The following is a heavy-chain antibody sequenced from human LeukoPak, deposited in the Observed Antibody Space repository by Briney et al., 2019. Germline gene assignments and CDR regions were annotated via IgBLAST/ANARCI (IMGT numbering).Heavy chain of an antibody. CDR2: IYYSGST. D-gene: IGHD2-21*02. J-gene: IGHJ3*02. Sequence: PSETLSLTCTVSGGSIRSSYYYWGWIRQPPGKGLEWIGSIYYSGSTYYNPSLKSRVTISVDTSKDQFSLKLSSVTAADTAVYYCARNIVVVTATAIDAFDIWGQGTMVTVSS. CDR1: GGSIRSSYYY. CDR3: ARNIVVVTATAIDAFDI. V-gene: IGHV4-39*01.